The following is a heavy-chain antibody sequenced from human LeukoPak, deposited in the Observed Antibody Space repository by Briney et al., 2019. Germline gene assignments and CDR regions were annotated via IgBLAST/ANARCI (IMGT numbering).Heavy chain of an antibody. D-gene: IGHD2-2*02. CDR3: VKAIGVSCISTSCYSFDN. Sequence: GGSLRLSCAASGFTFSSYWMSWVRQAPGKGLEWVANIKQDGSEKYYADSVKGRFTISRDNAENSVHLLMNSLRVEGTALYYCVKAIGVSCISTSCYSFDNWGQGTLVTVSS. V-gene: IGHV3-7*03. CDR1: GFTFSSYW. J-gene: IGHJ4*02. CDR2: IKQDGSEK.